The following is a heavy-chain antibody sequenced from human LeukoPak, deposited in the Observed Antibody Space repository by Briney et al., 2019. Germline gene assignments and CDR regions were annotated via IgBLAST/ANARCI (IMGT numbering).Heavy chain of an antibody. CDR2: INHSGST. V-gene: IGHV4-34*01. Sequence: SETLSLTCAVYGGSFSGYYWSWIRQPPGKGLEWIGEINHSGSTNYNPSLKSRVTISVDTSKNRFSLKLSSVTAADTAVYYCAGTTVTTVSPIDYWGQGTLVTVSS. CDR3: AGTTVTTVSPIDY. D-gene: IGHD4-11*01. CDR1: GGSFSGYY. J-gene: IGHJ4*02.